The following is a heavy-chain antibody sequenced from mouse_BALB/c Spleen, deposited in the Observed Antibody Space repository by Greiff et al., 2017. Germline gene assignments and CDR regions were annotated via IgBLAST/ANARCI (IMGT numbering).Heavy chain of an antibody. J-gene: IGHJ2*01. Sequence: EVQLQQSGPELVKPGASVKISCKTSGYTFTEYTMHWVKQSHGKSLEWIGGINPNNGGTSYNQKFKGKATLTVDKSSSTAYMELRSLTSEDSAVYYCAREGDSAYYGNYYYFDYWGQGTTLTVSS. CDR2: INPNNGGT. CDR3: AREGDSAYYGNYYYFDY. V-gene: IGHV1-18*01. D-gene: IGHD2-10*01. CDR1: GYTFTEYT.